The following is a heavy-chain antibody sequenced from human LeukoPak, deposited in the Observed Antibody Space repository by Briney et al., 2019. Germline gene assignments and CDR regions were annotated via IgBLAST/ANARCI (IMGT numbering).Heavy chain of an antibody. J-gene: IGHJ2*01. CDR1: GFTFTSYW. Sequence: GGSLRLSCATTGFTFTSYWMNWVRQVPGKGLVWVSRSNTDGSITTYVGSVKGRFTISRDNAKNTLYLQMNSLRAEDTAVYYCAKVSLYNWNYDVNWYFDLWGRGTLVTVSS. CDR3: AKVSLYNWNYDVNWYFDL. CDR2: SNTDGSIT. D-gene: IGHD1-7*01. V-gene: IGHV3-74*03.